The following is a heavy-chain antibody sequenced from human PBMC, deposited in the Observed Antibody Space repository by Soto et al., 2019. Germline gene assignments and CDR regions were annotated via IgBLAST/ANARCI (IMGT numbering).Heavy chain of an antibody. CDR3: ARDLHDYVSFQFDP. CDR1: GFTFSSYS. CDR2: ISTSSSYI. V-gene: IGHV3-21*01. J-gene: IGHJ5*02. Sequence: EVQLVESGGGLVKPGGSLRLSCAASGFTFSSYSMNWVRQAPGKGLEWVSSISTSSSYIYYADSMKGRFTISRDNAKNSLYLQMNSLRAEDTAVYYCARDLHDYVSFQFDPWGQGTLVTVSS. D-gene: IGHD3-16*01.